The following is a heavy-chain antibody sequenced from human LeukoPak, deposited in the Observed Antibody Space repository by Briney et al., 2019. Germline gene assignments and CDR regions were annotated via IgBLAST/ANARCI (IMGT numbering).Heavy chain of an antibody. J-gene: IGHJ4*02. CDR1: GYSFTSYW. V-gene: IGHV5-51*01. Sequence: GESLKISCKGSGYSFTSYWIGWVRQMPGKGLEWMGILYPGDSDTRYSPSFQGQVTISADKSISTAYLQWSSLKASDAAMYYCARHVTMVRGVIIPPFFDYWGQGTLVTVSS. CDR2: LYPGDSDT. CDR3: ARHVTMVRGVIIPPFFDY. D-gene: IGHD3-10*01.